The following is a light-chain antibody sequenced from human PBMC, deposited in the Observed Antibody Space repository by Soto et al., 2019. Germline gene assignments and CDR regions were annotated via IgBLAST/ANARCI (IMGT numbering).Light chain of an antibody. CDR2: ATS. J-gene: IGKJ3*01. CDR1: QSLGINS. CDR3: QQYGSSPFT. V-gene: IGKV3-20*01. Sequence: EIVLTQSPGTLALSPGERATLSCRSSQSLGINSLAWYQQKPGQAPRLFIYATSGRATGIPDRFTGSGSGTDFTLTISRLEPEDFAVYYCQQYGSSPFTFDPGTKVDIK.